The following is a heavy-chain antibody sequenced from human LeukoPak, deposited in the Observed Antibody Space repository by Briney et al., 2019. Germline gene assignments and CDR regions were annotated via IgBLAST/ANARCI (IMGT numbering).Heavy chain of an antibody. Sequence: SETLSLTCAVSGDSISGYYWSWIRQPPGKGLEWIGNVYYSGGTNYNPSLKSRLTISVDTSTNQFSLKLSSVTAADTAVYYCARGGSYGYYWGQGTLVTVSS. D-gene: IGHD5-18*01. J-gene: IGHJ4*02. CDR3: ARGGSYGYY. V-gene: IGHV4-59*01. CDR1: GDSISGYY. CDR2: VYYSGGT.